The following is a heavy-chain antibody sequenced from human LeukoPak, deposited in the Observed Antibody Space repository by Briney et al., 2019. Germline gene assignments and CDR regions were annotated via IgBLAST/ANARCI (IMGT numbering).Heavy chain of an antibody. Sequence: GGSLRLSCAASGFTFSSSAMSWVRQAPGKGLEWVSAISGSGGSTYYADSVKGRFTISRDNSKNTLYLQMNSLRAEDTAVYYCAKVHRITMIVVVIGPFDYWGQGTLVTVSS. CDR3: AKVHRITMIVVVIGPFDY. CDR2: ISGSGGST. CDR1: GFTFSSSA. J-gene: IGHJ4*02. D-gene: IGHD3-22*01. V-gene: IGHV3-23*01.